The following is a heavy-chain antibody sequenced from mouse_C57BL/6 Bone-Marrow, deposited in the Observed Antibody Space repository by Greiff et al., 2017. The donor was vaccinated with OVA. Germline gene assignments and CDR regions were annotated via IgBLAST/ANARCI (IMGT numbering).Heavy chain of an antibody. CDR3: ARYYGSSFAY. D-gene: IGHD1-1*01. V-gene: IGHV2-2*01. J-gene: IGHJ3*01. Sequence: VKLVESGPGLVQPSQSLSITCTVSGFSLTSYGVHWVRQSPGKGLEWLGVIWSGGSTDYNAAFISRLSISKDNSKSQVFFKMNSLQADDTAIYYCARYYGSSFAYWGQGTLVTVSA. CDR1: GFSLTSYG. CDR2: IWSGGST.